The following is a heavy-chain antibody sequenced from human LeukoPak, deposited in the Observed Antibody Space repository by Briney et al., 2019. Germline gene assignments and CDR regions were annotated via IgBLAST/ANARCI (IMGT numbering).Heavy chain of an antibody. CDR3: ARRRFVRGPDVVNPFDY. CDR1: GYSIRSGYQ. CDR2: INYSGRT. J-gene: IGHJ4*02. V-gene: IGHV4-38-2*01. D-gene: IGHD2-8*01. Sequence: SETLSLTCSVSGYSIRSGYQWGWIRQAPGKGLEWIGSINYSGRTYDNPSLKSRVTISIDTSKNQIFLKLRSTTAADTAVYYCARRRFVRGPDVVNPFDYWGQGTLVTVSS.